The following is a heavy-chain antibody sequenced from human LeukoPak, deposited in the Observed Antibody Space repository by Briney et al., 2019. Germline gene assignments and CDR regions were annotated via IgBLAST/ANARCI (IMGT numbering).Heavy chain of an antibody. CDR2: ISGSGGST. CDR3: AKILGSGSYYNVRVSPHWYFDL. D-gene: IGHD3-10*01. CDR1: GFTFSSYA. Sequence: PGESLRLSCAASGFTFSSYAMSWVRQAPGKGLEWVSAISGSGGSTYYADSVKGRFTISRDNSKNTLYLQMNSLRAEDTAVYYCAKILGSGSYYNVRVSPHWYFDLWGRGTLVTVSS. J-gene: IGHJ2*01. V-gene: IGHV3-23*01.